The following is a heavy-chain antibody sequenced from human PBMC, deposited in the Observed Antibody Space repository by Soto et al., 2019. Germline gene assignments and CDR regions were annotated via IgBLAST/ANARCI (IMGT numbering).Heavy chain of an antibody. V-gene: IGHV5-51*01. CDR3: ASWGGGGRRTYDASDI. J-gene: IGHJ3*02. CDR2: IYPGDSET. CDR1: GYSFISYY. D-gene: IGHD7-27*01. Sequence: GESLKISCKVSGYSFISYYIGWVRQMPWKGLEWVGIIYPGDSETSYSPSFQGQVTISADKSTSTTYLQWSSLKASDTAMYYCASWGGGGRRTYDASDIWGQGRMGAVS.